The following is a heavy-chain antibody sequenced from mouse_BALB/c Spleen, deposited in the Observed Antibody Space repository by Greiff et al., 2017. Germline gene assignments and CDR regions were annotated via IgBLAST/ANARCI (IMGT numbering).Heavy chain of an antibody. CDR2: ILPGSGST. D-gene: IGHD2-2*01. CDR1: GYTFSSYW. Sequence: QVQLQQSGAELMKPGASVKISCKATGYTFSSYWIEWVKQRPGHGLEWIGEILPGSGSTNYNEKFKGKATFTADTSSNTAYMQLSSLTSEDSAVYYCARGWLRREFAYWGQGTLVTVSA. J-gene: IGHJ3*01. V-gene: IGHV1-9*01. CDR3: ARGWLRREFAY.